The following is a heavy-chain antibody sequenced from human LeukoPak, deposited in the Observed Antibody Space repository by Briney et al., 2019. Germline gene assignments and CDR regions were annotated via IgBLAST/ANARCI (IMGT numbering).Heavy chain of an antibody. CDR2: ISSSSSYI. CDR1: GFTFSSYW. D-gene: IGHD2-2*01. CDR3: ARGRGVVVVQAPAADY. Sequence: PGGSLRLSCAASGFTFSSYWMHWVRQAPGKGLEWVSSISSSSSYIYYADSVKGRFTISRDNAKNSLYLQMNSLRAEDTAVYYCARGRGVVVVQAPAADYWGQGTLVTVSS. V-gene: IGHV3-21*01. J-gene: IGHJ4*02.